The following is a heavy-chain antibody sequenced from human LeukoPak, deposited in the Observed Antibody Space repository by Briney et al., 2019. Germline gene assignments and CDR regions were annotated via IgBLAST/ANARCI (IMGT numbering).Heavy chain of an antibody. CDR1: GGSFSGYY. V-gene: IGHV4-34*01. CDR2: INHSGST. Sequence: SETLSLICAVYGGSFSGYYWSWIRQPPGKGLEWIGEINHSGSTNYNPSLKSRVTISVDTSKNQFSLKLSSVTAADTAVYYCAGFRGVTKVDYWGQGTLVTVSS. CDR3: AGFRGVTKVDY. D-gene: IGHD3-10*01. J-gene: IGHJ4*02.